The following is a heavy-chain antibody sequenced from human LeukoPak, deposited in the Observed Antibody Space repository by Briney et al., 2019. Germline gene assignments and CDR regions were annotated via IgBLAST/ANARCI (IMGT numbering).Heavy chain of an antibody. D-gene: IGHD6-19*01. J-gene: IGHJ4*02. CDR2: IYTSGST. CDR1: GGSISSYY. CDR3: ARHLAGYSSGLVDY. V-gene: IGHV4-4*07. Sequence: SETLSLTCTVSGGSISSYYWSWIRQPAGKGLEWIGRIYTSGSTNYNPSLKSRVTMSVDTSKNQFSLKLSSVTAADMAVYYCARHLAGYSSGLVDYWGQGTLVTVSS.